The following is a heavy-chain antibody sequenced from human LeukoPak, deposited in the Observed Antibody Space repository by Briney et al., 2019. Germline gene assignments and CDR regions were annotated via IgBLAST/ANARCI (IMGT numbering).Heavy chain of an antibody. CDR2: VSGSGGGT. CDR3: AKDRDSASSRNTYFDS. CDR1: GFTFGNYA. D-gene: IGHD1-14*01. Sequence: GGSLRLSCAASGFTFGNYAMSWVRQAPGKGLEWVSGVSGSGGGTYYADSVKGRLTISRDNSKNTLYLQMNSLRAEDTALYYCAKDRDSASSRNTYFDSWGQGTLVSVSS. J-gene: IGHJ4*02. V-gene: IGHV3-23*01.